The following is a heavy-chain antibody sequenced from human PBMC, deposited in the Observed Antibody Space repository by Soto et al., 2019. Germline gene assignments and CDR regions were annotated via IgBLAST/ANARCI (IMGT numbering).Heavy chain of an antibody. CDR2: ILHTGST. D-gene: IGHD2-2*03. V-gene: IGHV4-59*08. CDR1: GASISTYY. Sequence: QVQLQESGPGLVKPSETLTLTCTVSGASISTYYWSWIRQPPGKGLEWIGHILHTGSTNYNPSLMSRVTIAVDTSRNQFARKLNSVTAADTSVYYCAGLRQILDKDFDFWGQGTLVTVSS. CDR3: AGLRQILDKDFDF. J-gene: IGHJ4*02.